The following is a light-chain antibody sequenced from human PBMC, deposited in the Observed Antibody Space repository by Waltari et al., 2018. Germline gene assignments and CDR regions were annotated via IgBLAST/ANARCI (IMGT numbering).Light chain of an antibody. CDR3: QVWDPSTDHVL. Sequence: SYVLTQPPSVSVAPGQTASIACGGGNIGSESVQWYQQKPGQAPVMVLFDGSDRPLGIPDRISGSKSGNTATLTISGIEAGDEAAYYCQVWDPSTDHVLFGGGTKLTVL. V-gene: IGLV3-21*02. J-gene: IGLJ2*01. CDR1: NIGSES. CDR2: DGS.